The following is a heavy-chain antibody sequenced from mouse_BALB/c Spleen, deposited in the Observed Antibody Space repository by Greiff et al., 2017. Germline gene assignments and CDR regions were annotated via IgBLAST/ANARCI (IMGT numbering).Heavy chain of an antibody. CDR1: GFTFSNYW. Sequence: EVKVEESGGGLVQPGGSMKLSCVASGFTFSNYWMNWVRQSPEKGLEWVAEIRLKSNNYATHYAESVKGRFTISRDDSKSSVYLQMNNLRAEDTGIYYCTRIGQLRRGAMDYWGQGTSVTVSS. CDR3: TRIGQLRRGAMDY. CDR2: IRLKSNNYAT. V-gene: IGHV6-6*02. J-gene: IGHJ4*01. D-gene: IGHD2-4*01.